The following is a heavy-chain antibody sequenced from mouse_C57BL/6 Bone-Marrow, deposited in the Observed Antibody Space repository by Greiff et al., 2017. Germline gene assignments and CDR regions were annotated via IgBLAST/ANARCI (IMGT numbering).Heavy chain of an antibody. V-gene: IGHV14-4*01. CDR3: TTTARDE. CDR1: GFNIKDDY. J-gene: IGHJ4*01. CDR2: IDPENGDT. Sequence: VQLQQSGAELVRPGASVKLSCTASGFNIKDDYMHWVKQRPEQGLEWIGWIDPENGDTDYASKFQGKATITADPSSNPAYLQLSSLTSEDTAVDYSTTTARDEWGKGTTVNVSS.